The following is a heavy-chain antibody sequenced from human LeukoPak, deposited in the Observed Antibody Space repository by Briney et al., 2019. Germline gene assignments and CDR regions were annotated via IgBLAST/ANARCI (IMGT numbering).Heavy chain of an antibody. CDR2: ISSSSSYI. D-gene: IGHD6-13*01. CDR1: GFAFSSYT. Sequence: GGSLRLSCAASGFAFSSYTMNWVRQAPGKGLEGVSSISSSSSYIYYADPVKGRFTISRDNAKNSLYLQMNSLRAEDTAVYYCARDPGSSSYADYWGQGTLVTVSS. CDR3: ARDPGSSSYADY. J-gene: IGHJ4*02. V-gene: IGHV3-21*01.